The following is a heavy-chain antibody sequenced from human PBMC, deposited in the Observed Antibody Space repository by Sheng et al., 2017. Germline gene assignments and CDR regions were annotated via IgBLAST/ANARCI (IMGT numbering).Heavy chain of an antibody. D-gene: IGHD5-12*01. CDR1: GGSFSGYY. J-gene: IGHJ4*02. Sequence: QVQLQQWGAGLLKPSETLSLTCAVYGGSFSGYYWSWIRQPPGKGLEWIGEINHSGSTNYNPSLKSRVTISVDTSKNQFSLKLSSVTAADTAVYYCARGKRWLQFSYYFDYWGQGTLVTVSS. CDR3: ARGKRWLQFSYYFDY. V-gene: IGHV4-34*01. CDR2: INHSGST.